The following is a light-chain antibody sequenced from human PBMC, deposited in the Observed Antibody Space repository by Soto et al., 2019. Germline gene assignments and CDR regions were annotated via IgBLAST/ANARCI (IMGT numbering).Light chain of an antibody. Sequence: ERVMTQSPAPLSVSPGERATLSCRASESVSSHLAWYQQKPGLAPRLLIYGASTRATGVPARFIGSGSGTEFTLTISSLQSEDFEIYYCQHYNNWHHTFGQGTKGDIK. CDR3: QHYNNWHHT. CDR1: ESVSSH. V-gene: IGKV3-15*01. J-gene: IGKJ2*01. CDR2: GAS.